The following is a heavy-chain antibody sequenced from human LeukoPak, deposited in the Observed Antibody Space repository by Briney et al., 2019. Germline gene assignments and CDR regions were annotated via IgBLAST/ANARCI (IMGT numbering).Heavy chain of an antibody. CDR1: GGTFSSYA. CDR2: IIPMFGTA. CDR3: ARDPSVAVTGIYSNYVPYYFDY. V-gene: IGHV1-69*13. D-gene: IGHD4-11*01. J-gene: IGHJ4*02. Sequence: ASVKVSCKASGGTFSSYALNWVRQAPGQGLEWMGGIIPMFGTANYAQKFQGRVTITADESTSTAYMGLSSLRSEGTAVFYCARDPSVAVTGIYSNYVPYYFDYWGQGALVTVSS.